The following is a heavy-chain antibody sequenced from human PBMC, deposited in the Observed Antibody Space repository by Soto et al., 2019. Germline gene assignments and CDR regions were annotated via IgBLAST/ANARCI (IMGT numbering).Heavy chain of an antibody. D-gene: IGHD3-22*01. J-gene: IGHJ6*02. CDR3: AKAPTVGYYDSSGYYHPHYYGMDV. CDR1: GFTFSSYG. V-gene: IGHV3-30*18. Sequence: QVQLVESGGGVVQPGRSLRLSCAASGFTFSSYGMHWVHQAPGKGLEWVAVISYDGSNKYYADSVKGRFTISRDNSKNTLYLQMNSLRAEDTAVYYCAKAPTVGYYDSSGYYHPHYYGMDVWGQGTTVTVSS. CDR2: ISYDGSNK.